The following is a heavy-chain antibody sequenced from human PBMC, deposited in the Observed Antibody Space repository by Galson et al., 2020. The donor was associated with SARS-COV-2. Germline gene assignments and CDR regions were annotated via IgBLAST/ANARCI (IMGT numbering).Heavy chain of an antibody. D-gene: IGHD2-2*03. J-gene: IGHJ6*03. CDR2: IIPIFGTA. CDR1: GGTFSSYA. CDR3: SRDRGYCSSTCCSPVSNYGYYMDV. Sequence: SVKVSCKASGGTFSSYAISWVRQAPGQGLEWMGGIIPIFGTANYAQKFQGRVTITADESTSTAYMELSSLRSEDTAVYYCSRDRGYCSSTCCSPVSNYGYYMDVWGKGTTVTVSS. V-gene: IGHV1-69*13.